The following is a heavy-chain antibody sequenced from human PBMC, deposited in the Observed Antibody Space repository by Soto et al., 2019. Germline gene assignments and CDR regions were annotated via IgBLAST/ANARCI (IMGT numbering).Heavy chain of an antibody. CDR1: AFSFDDYA. CDR2: ISWNSGNI. V-gene: IGHV3-9*01. Sequence: EVQLVESGGGLVQPGRSLRLSCAASAFSFDDYAMHWVRQVPGKGLEWVSGISWNSGNIVYADSVKGRFTISRDKAKNTLYLQMNSLHTEATAVYYCAKGATTSCFSPFDIWGQGTMVNVSS. CDR3: AKGATTSCFSPFDI. J-gene: IGHJ3*02. D-gene: IGHD2-2*01.